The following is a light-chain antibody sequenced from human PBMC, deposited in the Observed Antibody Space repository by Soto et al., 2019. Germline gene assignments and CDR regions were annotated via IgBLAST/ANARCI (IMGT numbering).Light chain of an antibody. J-gene: IGKJ1*01. V-gene: IGKV3-15*01. Sequence: EIPMTQSPVTLSVSPGERATLSCRASENVYGNVAWYQQKPGQAPRLLIFDASTRATDIPARFSGSGSGTEFTLTISSLQSADFAVYFCQHGRTFGQGTTVEIK. CDR3: QHGRT. CDR2: DAS. CDR1: ENVYGN.